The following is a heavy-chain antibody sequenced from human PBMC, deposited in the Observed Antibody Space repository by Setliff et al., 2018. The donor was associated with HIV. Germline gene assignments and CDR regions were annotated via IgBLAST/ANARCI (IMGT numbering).Heavy chain of an antibody. Sequence: RASVKVSCKASGGPFNILGFTWVRQAPGQGLEWVGWISAYNGNTNYAQKLQGRVTMTTDTSTSTAYMELRSLRSDDTAVYYCARDSEWGSYIFWTFDIWGQGTMVTVSS. V-gene: IGHV1-18*01. CDR3: ARDSEWGSYIFWTFDI. CDR2: ISAYNGNT. CDR1: GGPFNILG. J-gene: IGHJ3*02. D-gene: IGHD1-26*01.